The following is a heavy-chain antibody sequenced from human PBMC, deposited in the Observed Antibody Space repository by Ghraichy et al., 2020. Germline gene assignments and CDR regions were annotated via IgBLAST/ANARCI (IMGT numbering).Heavy chain of an antibody. Sequence: EALNISCTVSGGSISSYSDYWGWLRQPPGKGPEWIGSIYNSVSTHYNPSLKSRVTISIDTSKDQFSLRLTSVTAADTAIYYCARNKTGNLSGWFDPWGQGCLVIVSS. CDR1: GGSISSYSDY. D-gene: IGHD1-14*01. V-gene: IGHV4-39*01. CDR2: IYNSVST. CDR3: ARNKTGNLSGWFDP. J-gene: IGHJ5*02.